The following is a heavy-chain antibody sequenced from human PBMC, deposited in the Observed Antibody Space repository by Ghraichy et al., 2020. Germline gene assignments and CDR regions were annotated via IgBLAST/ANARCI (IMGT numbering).Heavy chain of an antibody. J-gene: IGHJ6*02. Sequence: ASVKVSCEASGYTFTSYAMHWVRQAPGQRLEWMGWINAGNGNTKYSQKFQDRVTITRDTSASTGYMELSSLRSEDTAVYYCARDSGYSYVDFFYYGMDVWGQGTTVTVSS. CDR1: GYTFTSYA. D-gene: IGHD5-18*01. V-gene: IGHV1-3*01. CDR2: INAGNGNT. CDR3: ARDSGYSYVDFFYYGMDV.